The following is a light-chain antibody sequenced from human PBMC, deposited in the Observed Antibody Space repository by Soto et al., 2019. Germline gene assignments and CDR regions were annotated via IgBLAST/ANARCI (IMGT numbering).Light chain of an antibody. CDR2: GAS. CDR1: QSVSSN. CDR3: QQYNNWPPGT. J-gene: IGKJ3*01. Sequence: EIVMTQSPATLSVSPGERATLSCRASQSVSSNLAWYQQKPGQAPGLLIYGASTRATGIPARFSGSGSGTEFTLTISSLQSEDFAVYYCQQYNNWPPGTFGPGTKVDIK. V-gene: IGKV3-15*01.